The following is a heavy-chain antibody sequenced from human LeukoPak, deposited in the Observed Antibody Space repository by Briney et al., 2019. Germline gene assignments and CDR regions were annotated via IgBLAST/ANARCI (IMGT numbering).Heavy chain of an antibody. CDR1: GGSFSGYY. Sequence: SETLSLTCAVYGGSFSGYYWSWIRQPPGKGLEWIGEINHSGSTNYNPSLKSRVTISVDTSKNQFSLKLSSVTAADTAVYYCARETVRGVIILPSYYFDYWGQGTLVTVSS. CDR3: ARETVRGVIILPSYYFDY. D-gene: IGHD3-10*01. V-gene: IGHV4-34*01. J-gene: IGHJ4*02. CDR2: INHSGST.